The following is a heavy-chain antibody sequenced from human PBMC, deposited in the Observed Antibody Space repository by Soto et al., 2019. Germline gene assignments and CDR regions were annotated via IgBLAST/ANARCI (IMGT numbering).Heavy chain of an antibody. CDR2: ISSSSSTI. Sequence: GGSLRLSCAASGFTFSSYSMNWVRQAQGKGLEWVSYISSSSSTIYYADSVKGRFTISRDNAKNSLYLQMNSLRDEDTAVYYCARDGDSYYYYYGMDVWGQGTTVTVSS. CDR1: GFTFSSYS. CDR3: ARDGDSYYYYYGMDV. V-gene: IGHV3-48*02. J-gene: IGHJ6*02. D-gene: IGHD2-21*01.